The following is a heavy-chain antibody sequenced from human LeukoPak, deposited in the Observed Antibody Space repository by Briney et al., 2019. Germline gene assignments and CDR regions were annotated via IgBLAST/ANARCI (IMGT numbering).Heavy chain of an antibody. J-gene: IGHJ6*03. Sequence: GGSLRLSCAASGFTFSSYAINWVRQGPGKGLEWVSGISASGGGSVNTYYADSVKGRFTISRDNSKNTVYLQMNSLRAEDTAVYHCAKVAYCSGGRCYSPQWNYFYYMDVWGKGTTVTVSS. D-gene: IGHD2-15*01. CDR2: ISASGGGSVNT. CDR3: AKVAYCSGGRCYSPQWNYFYYMDV. V-gene: IGHV3-23*01. CDR1: GFTFSSYA.